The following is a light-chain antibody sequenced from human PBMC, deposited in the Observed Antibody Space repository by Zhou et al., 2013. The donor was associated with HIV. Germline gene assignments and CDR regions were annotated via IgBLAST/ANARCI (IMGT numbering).Light chain of an antibody. Sequence: EIAIWQSPGTLSLSPGEKATVSCRASQTVSSNLAWYQQKPGQAPRLLIYGAATRATGIPDRFSGSGSGTEFTLSISSLQTEDFAVYYCQQYNNWPPWTFGQGTKVEIK. CDR2: GAA. CDR1: QTVSSN. V-gene: IGKV3-15*01. CDR3: QQYNNWPPWT. J-gene: IGKJ1*01.